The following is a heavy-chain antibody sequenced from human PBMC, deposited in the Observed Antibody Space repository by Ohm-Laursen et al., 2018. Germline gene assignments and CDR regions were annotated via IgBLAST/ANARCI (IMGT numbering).Heavy chain of an antibody. CDR3: AKRYFDWCPDY. CDR2: IIGSGGST. Sequence: SLRLSCAASGFTFSSYAMSWVRQAPGKGLEWVSAIIGSGGSTYYADSVKGRFTISRDNSKNSLYLQMNSLTAEDTAVYYCAKRYFDWCPDYWGQGTLVTVSS. V-gene: IGHV3-23*01. J-gene: IGHJ4*02. D-gene: IGHD3-9*01. CDR1: GFTFSSYA.